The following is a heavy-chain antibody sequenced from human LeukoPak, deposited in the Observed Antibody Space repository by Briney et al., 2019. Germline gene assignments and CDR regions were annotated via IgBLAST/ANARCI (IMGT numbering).Heavy chain of an antibody. V-gene: IGHV4-34*01. CDR2: IDHSGST. CDR1: GGSFSGYY. Sequence: SETLSLTCAVYGGSFSGYYWSWIRQPPGKGLEWIGEIDHSGSTNYNPSLKSRVTISVDTSKNQFSLKLSSVTAADTAVYYCARVRIYYDSSGPYNGMDVWGQGTTVTVSS. J-gene: IGHJ6*02. CDR3: ARVRIYYDSSGPYNGMDV. D-gene: IGHD3-22*01.